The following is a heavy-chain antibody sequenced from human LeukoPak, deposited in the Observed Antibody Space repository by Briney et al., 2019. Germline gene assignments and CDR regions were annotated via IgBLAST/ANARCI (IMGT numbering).Heavy chain of an antibody. D-gene: IGHD6-13*01. Sequence: ASVKVSCKASGYTFTSYYMRWVRQAPGQGLEWMGIINPSGGSTSYAQKFQGRVTMTRDTSTSTVYMELTRLTSDDTAVYYCVGSNWAAGAAFDSWGQGTQVTVSS. CDR1: GYTFTSYY. J-gene: IGHJ4*02. V-gene: IGHV1-46*01. CDR3: VGSNWAAGAAFDS. CDR2: INPSGGST.